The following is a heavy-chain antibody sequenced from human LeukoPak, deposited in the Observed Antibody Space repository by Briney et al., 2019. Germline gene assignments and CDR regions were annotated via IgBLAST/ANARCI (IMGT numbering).Heavy chain of an antibody. CDR2: FFYSGST. CDR1: GGSVSSSSYY. CDR3: ARVQVGYYDRSWKFDY. V-gene: IGHV4-39*07. J-gene: IGHJ4*02. D-gene: IGHD3-22*01. Sequence: PSETLSLTCTVSGGSVSSSSYYWGWIRQPPGKGLEWIGNFFYSGSTNYNPSLKSRVTISVDTSKNQFSLKLSSVTAADTAVYYCARVQVGYYDRSWKFDYWGQGTLVTVSS.